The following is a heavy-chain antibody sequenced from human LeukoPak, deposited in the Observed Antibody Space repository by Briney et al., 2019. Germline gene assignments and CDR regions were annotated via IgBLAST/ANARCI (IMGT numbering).Heavy chain of an antibody. Sequence: PSETLSLTCTVSGGSISSYYWSWIRQPPGKGLEWIGYIYYSGSTNYNPSLKSRVTISVATSKNQFSLKLSSVTAADTAVYYCARSAGGYYFDYWGQGTLVTVSS. CDR1: GGSISSYY. CDR2: IYYSGST. CDR3: ARSAGGYYFDY. J-gene: IGHJ4*02. V-gene: IGHV4-59*01. D-gene: IGHD1-1*01.